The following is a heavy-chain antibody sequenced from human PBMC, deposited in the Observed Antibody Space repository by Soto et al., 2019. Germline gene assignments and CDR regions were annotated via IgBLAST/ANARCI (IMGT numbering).Heavy chain of an antibody. Sequence: QVQLVQFGAEVKKPGASVKVSCKTSGYTFSSYGFSWVRQAPGQGLEGIGWISGYNGNTNYAQRFQGRLTMTTDTSTSTAYMELRSLRADDTAVYYCAREGQLGYWGQGTLVTVSS. J-gene: IGHJ4*02. V-gene: IGHV1-18*01. CDR3: AREGQLGY. D-gene: IGHD6-6*01. CDR1: GYTFSSYG. CDR2: ISGYNGNT.